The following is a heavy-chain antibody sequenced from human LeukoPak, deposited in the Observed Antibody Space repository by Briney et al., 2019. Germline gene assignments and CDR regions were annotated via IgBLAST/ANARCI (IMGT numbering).Heavy chain of an antibody. CDR2: ISSSSSYI. D-gene: IGHD5-18*01. V-gene: IGHV3-21*01. Sequence: GGSLRLSCAASGFTFSSYSMNWVRQAPGKGLEWVSSISSSSSYIYYADSVKGRFTISRDNAKNSLYLQMNSLRAEDTAVYYCARGISGYSYGHHNDYWGQGTLVTVSS. CDR1: GFTFSSYS. J-gene: IGHJ4*02. CDR3: ARGISGYSYGHHNDY.